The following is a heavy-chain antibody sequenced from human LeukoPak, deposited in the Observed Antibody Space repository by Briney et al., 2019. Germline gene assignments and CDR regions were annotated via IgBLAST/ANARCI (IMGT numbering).Heavy chain of an antibody. Sequence: AGGSLRLSCAASGFTFSSYAMSWVRQAPGKGLEWVSAISGSGGSTYYADSVKGRFTISRDNSKNTLYLQMSSLRAEDTAVYYCAKLRLDPEYYYDSSGLGYWGQGTLVTVSS. CDR3: AKLRLDPEYYYDSSGLGY. CDR2: ISGSGGST. J-gene: IGHJ4*02. CDR1: GFTFSSYA. V-gene: IGHV3-23*01. D-gene: IGHD3-22*01.